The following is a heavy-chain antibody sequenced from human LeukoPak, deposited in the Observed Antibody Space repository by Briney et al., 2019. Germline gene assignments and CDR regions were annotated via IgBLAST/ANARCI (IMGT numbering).Heavy chain of an antibody. CDR3: AKGGSSWYYFDC. V-gene: IGHV3-30*18. Sequence: PGRSLRLSCAASGFTFSSCDMHWVRQAPGKGLEWVAVISYDGSNKYYADSVKGRFTISRDNSKNTLYLQMNSLRAEDTAVYYCAKGGSSWYYFDCWGQGTLVTVSS. D-gene: IGHD6-13*01. CDR2: ISYDGSNK. CDR1: GFTFSSCD. J-gene: IGHJ4*02.